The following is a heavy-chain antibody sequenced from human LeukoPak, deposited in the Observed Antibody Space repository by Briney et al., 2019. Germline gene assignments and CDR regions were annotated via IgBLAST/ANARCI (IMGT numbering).Heavy chain of an antibody. Sequence: ASVTVSCKASGYTFTGYYMHWVRQAPGQGLEWMGWINPNSGGTNYAQKFQGRVTMTRDTSISTAYMELSRLRSDDTAVYYCARALVAGTTSFDYWGQGTLVTVSS. CDR3: ARALVAGTTSFDY. V-gene: IGHV1-2*02. CDR2: INPNSGGT. J-gene: IGHJ4*02. CDR1: GYTFTGYY. D-gene: IGHD6-19*01.